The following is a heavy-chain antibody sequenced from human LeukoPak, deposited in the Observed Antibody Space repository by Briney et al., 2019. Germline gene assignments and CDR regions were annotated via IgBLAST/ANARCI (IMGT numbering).Heavy chain of an antibody. CDR2: IGGSGDRT. V-gene: IGHV3-23*01. D-gene: IGHD4-23*01. CDR1: GFTFRIYV. Sequence: GGSLRLSCAASGFTFRIYVMTWVRQAPGKGLEWVSGIGGSGDRTYYADSVKGRFTISRDNSKNTVYLQMNSLRAEDTAVYYCALPGAVVTAPFDYWGQGTLVTVSS. J-gene: IGHJ4*02. CDR3: ALPGAVVTAPFDY.